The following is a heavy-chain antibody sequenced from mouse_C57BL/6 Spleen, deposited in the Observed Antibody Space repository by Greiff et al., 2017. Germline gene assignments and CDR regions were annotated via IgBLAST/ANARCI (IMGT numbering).Heavy chain of an antibody. CDR3: AREDYGSSYGYYAMDY. Sequence: EVQLVASGGCLVKPGGSLKLSCAASGFTFSDYGMHWVRQAPEKWLEWVAYISSGSSTIYYADTVKGRFTISRDNSKNTLFLQMTSLRSEDTAMYYCAREDYGSSYGYYAMDYWGKGSSGTGS. J-gene: IGHJ4*01. CDR1: GFTFSDYG. CDR2: ISSGSSTI. D-gene: IGHD1-1*01. V-gene: IGHV5-17*01.